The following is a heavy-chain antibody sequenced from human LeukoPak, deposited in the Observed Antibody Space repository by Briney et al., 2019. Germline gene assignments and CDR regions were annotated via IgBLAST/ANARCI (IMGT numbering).Heavy chain of an antibody. Sequence: SQTLSLTCAISGDSVSSSRAGWNWIRQSPSRGLEWLGRTYYRTKWYNDYAVSLKSRITIVADTSKNKVSVQLYSVTPEDTAVYYCARDWRGAAGTPLDYWGQGTLVIVSS. J-gene: IGHJ4*02. CDR1: GDSVSSSRAG. D-gene: IGHD6-13*01. V-gene: IGHV6-1*01. CDR3: ARDWRGAAGTPLDY. CDR2: TYYRTKWYN.